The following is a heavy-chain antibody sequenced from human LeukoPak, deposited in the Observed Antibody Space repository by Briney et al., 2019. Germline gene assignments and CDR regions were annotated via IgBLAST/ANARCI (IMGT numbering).Heavy chain of an antibody. CDR2: INPNSGGT. CDR3: APSSGYGYFDY. J-gene: IGHJ4*02. CDR1: GYTFTGYY. V-gene: IGHV1-2*06. D-gene: IGHD5-12*01. Sequence: ASVKVSCKASGYTFTGYYMHWMPQAPGQGLEWMGRINPNSGGTNYAQKFQGRVTMTRDTSISTAYMELSRLRSDGTAVYYCAPSSGYGYFDYWGQGTLVTVSS.